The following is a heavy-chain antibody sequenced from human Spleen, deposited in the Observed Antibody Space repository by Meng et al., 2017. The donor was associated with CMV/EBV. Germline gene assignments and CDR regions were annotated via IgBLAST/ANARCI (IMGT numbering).Heavy chain of an antibody. CDR2: INWNGGRT. D-gene: IGHD6-13*01. CDR1: GFTFDDYG. CDR3: AGLIAVAGT. J-gene: IGHJ4*02. Sequence: GGSLRLSCAASGFTFDDYGMSWVRQAPGKGLEWVSGINWNGGRTGYTDSVKGRFTISRDNSKNTLCLQMNSLRPEDTAVYYCAGLIAVAGTWGQGTLVTVSS. V-gene: IGHV3-20*04.